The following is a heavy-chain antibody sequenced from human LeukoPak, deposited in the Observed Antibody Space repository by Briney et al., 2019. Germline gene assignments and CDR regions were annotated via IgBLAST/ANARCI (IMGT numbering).Heavy chain of an antibody. Sequence: GGSLRLSCAASGFIFSNYWMAWVRQAPGKGLEWVANIRGDSGDYHYADSVKGRFTISRDNAKNSLNLQMNSLRPEDTAVYYCAHNQDFRFGYWGQGTLVTVSS. J-gene: IGHJ4*02. CDR3: AHNQDFRFGY. CDR1: GFIFSNYW. V-gene: IGHV3-7*01. CDR2: IRGDSGDY. D-gene: IGHD2-15*01.